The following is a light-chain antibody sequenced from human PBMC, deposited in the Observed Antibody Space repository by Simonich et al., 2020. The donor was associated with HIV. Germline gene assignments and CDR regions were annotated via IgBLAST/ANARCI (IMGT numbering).Light chain of an antibody. CDR1: QIISRN. Sequence: DIQMTQSPSSLSASVGDRVTTTCRASQIISRNLNWYQQKRGKTPKLLLYVASRLPSGGPSRFSGSGSGTDFTLTISSLQPEDFATYYCQQSFSSPWTFGQGTKVAIK. V-gene: IGKV1-39*01. CDR3: QQSFSSPWT. CDR2: VAS. J-gene: IGKJ1*01.